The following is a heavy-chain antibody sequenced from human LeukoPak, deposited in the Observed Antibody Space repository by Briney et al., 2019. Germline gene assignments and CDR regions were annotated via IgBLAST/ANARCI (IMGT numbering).Heavy chain of an antibody. CDR3: ARDDYSNQGWFDP. V-gene: IGHV3-7*03. D-gene: IGHD4-11*01. J-gene: IGHJ5*02. CDR1: GFTFSSYW. Sequence: GGSLRLSCAASGFTFSSYWMSWVRQAPGEGLEWVANIKQDGSEKYYVDSVKGRFTISRDNAKNSLYLQMNSLRAEDTAVYYCARDDYSNQGWFDPWGQGTLVTVSS. CDR2: IKQDGSEK.